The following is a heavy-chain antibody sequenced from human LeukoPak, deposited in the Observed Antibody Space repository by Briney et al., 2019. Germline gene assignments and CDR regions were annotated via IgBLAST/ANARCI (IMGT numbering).Heavy chain of an antibody. CDR1: GGSISSYY. J-gene: IGHJ4*02. V-gene: IGHV4-59*01. CDR3: ARVYSSSWYGYFDY. Sequence: SETLSLTCTVSGGSISSYYWSWIRQPPGKGLEWIGYIYYSGSTNYNPSLKSRVTISVDTSKNQFSLKLSSVTAADTAVYFCARVYSSSWYGYFDYWGQGTPVTVSS. D-gene: IGHD6-13*01. CDR2: IYYSGST.